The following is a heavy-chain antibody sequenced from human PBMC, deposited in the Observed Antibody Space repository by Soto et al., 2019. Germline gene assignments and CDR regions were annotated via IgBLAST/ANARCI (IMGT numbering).Heavy chain of an antibody. J-gene: IGHJ4*02. CDR1: GYTFTGYY. CDR2: INPNSGGT. D-gene: IGHD3-10*01. CDR3: ARDPESRSHYGSGSPLGY. Sequence: ASVKVSCKASGYTFTGYYMHWVRQAPGLGLEWMGWINPNSGGTNYAQKFQGRVTMTRDTSISTAYMELSRLRSDDTAVYYCARDPESRSHYGSGSPLGYWGQGTLVTVSS. V-gene: IGHV1-2*02.